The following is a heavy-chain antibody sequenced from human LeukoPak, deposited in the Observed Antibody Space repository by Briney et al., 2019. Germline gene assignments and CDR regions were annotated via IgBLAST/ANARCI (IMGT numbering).Heavy chain of an antibody. CDR3: AKRDSSGSLPRLFDY. V-gene: IGHV3-30-3*02. D-gene: IGHD6-19*01. Sequence: GGSLRLSCAASGFIFSSYAMHWVRQAPGTGLEWVAVISYDGSNNYYADSVKGRFTISRDNSKNTLYLQMNSLRAEDTAVYYCAKRDSSGSLPRLFDYWGQGTLVTVSS. CDR1: GFIFSSYA. J-gene: IGHJ4*02. CDR2: ISYDGSNN.